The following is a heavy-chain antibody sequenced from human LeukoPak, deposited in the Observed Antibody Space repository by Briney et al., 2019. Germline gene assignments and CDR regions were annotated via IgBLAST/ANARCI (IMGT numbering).Heavy chain of an antibody. J-gene: IGHJ4*02. CDR3: ATDLGFGGVPAAPNY. CDR2: ISYDGSNK. Sequence: PGRSLRLSCAASGFTFSSYGMHWVRQAPGKGLEWVAVISYDGSNKYYADSVKGRFTISRDNSKNTLYLQMNSLRAEDTAVYYCATDLGFGGVPAAPNYWGQGTLVTVSS. V-gene: IGHV3-30*03. CDR1: GFTFSSYG. D-gene: IGHD2-2*01.